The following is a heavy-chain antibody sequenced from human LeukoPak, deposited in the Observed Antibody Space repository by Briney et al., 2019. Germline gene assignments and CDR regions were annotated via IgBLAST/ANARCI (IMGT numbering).Heavy chain of an antibody. CDR1: GGSISSGSYY. D-gene: IGHD2-15*01. J-gene: IGHJ6*03. CDR2: IYTSGST. V-gene: IGHV4-61*02. CDR3: ARTLGSNYYYYMDV. Sequence: SQTLSLACTVSGGSISSGSYYWSWIRQPAGKGLEWIGRIYTSGSTNYNPSLKSRVTISVDTSKNQFSLKLSSVTAADTAVYYCARTLGSNYYYYMDVWGKGTTVTVSS.